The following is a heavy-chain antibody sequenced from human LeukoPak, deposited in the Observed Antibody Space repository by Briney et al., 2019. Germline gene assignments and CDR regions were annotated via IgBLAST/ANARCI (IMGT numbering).Heavy chain of an antibody. CDR1: GGSISSSSYY. CDR3: ARASIVVVTAISGWFDP. Sequence: SETLSLTCTISGGSISSSSYYWGWIRQPPGKGLEWIGSIYYSGSTYYNPSLKSRVTISVDTSKNQFSLKLSSVTAADTAVYYCARASIVVVTAISGWFDPWGQGTLVTVSS. D-gene: IGHD2-21*02. CDR2: IYYSGST. J-gene: IGHJ5*02. V-gene: IGHV4-39*07.